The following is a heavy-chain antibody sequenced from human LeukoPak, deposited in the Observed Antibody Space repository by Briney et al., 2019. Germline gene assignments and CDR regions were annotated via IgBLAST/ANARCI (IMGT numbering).Heavy chain of an antibody. J-gene: IGHJ1*01. V-gene: IGHV4-39*01. CDR3: ARQYGSWYTFYFQH. D-gene: IGHD6-13*01. Sequence: KPSETLSLTCTVSGGSISSSSYYWGWIRQPPGKGLEWIGSIYYSGITYYNPSLKSRVTISVDTSKNQFSLKLSSVTAADTAVYYCARQYGSWYTFYFQHWGQGTLGTVSA. CDR1: GGSISSSSYY. CDR2: IYYSGIT.